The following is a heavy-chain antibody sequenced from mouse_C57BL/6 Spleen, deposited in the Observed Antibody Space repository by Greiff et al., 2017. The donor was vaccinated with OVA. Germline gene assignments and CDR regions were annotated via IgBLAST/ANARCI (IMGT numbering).Heavy chain of an antibody. J-gene: IGHJ2*01. CDR3: ARPYYGSSFYFDY. Sequence: EVQLVESGGGLVKPGGSLKLSCAASGFTFSDYGMHWVRQAPEKGLEWVAYISSGSSTIYYADTVKGRFTISRDNATNTLFLQMTSLRSEDTAMYYCARPYYGSSFYFDYWGQGTTLTVSS. V-gene: IGHV5-17*01. D-gene: IGHD1-1*01. CDR2: ISSGSSTI. CDR1: GFTFSDYG.